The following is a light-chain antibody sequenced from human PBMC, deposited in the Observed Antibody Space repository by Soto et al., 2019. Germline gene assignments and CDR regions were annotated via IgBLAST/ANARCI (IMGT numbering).Light chain of an antibody. CDR2: DAS. CDR1: QSMSTW. Sequence: DTQMTQSPSTLSASVGDRVTITCRASQSMSTWLAWYQQKPGKAPKLLIYDASRLETGVPSRFSGSGSGTEFTLTISSLQPDDFATYYCQRYDGYFGRGTNVEIK. V-gene: IGKV1-5*01. CDR3: QRYDGY. J-gene: IGKJ4*01.